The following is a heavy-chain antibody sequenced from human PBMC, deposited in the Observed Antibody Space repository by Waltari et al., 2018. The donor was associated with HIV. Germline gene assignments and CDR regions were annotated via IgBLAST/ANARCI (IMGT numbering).Heavy chain of an antibody. D-gene: IGHD3-10*01. CDR2: FDREDGET. CDR3: ATEGISMVRGVYGMDV. CDR1: GYTLTELS. V-gene: IGHV1-24*01. Sequence: QVQLVQSGAEVKKPGASVEVSCKVSGYTLTELSMHWVRQAPGKGLEWMGGFDREDGETIYAQKFQGRVTMTEDTSTDTADMELSSLRSEDTAVYYCATEGISMVRGVYGMDVWGQGTTVTVSS. J-gene: IGHJ6*02.